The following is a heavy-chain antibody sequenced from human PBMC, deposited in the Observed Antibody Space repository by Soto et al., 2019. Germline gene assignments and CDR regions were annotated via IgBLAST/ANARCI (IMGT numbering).Heavy chain of an antibody. CDR1: GASISRYY. V-gene: IGHV4-4*08. CDR3: ARLGRRTVASHFDY. CDR2: LYNTGST. D-gene: IGHD2-21*01. J-gene: IGHJ4*02. Sequence: PSETLSLTCTVSGASISRYYWSWIRQSPGKGLEWIGYLYNTGSTIYNPSLNSRVTVSVDTSKNQFSLRLSSVTAADTAVYYCARLGRRTVASHFDYWGQGTLVTVSS.